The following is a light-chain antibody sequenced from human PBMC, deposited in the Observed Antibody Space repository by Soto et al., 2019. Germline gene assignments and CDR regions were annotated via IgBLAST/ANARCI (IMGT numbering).Light chain of an antibody. CDR3: QRYNSYSEA. Sequence: DMPMTQSPATLSGSVGDRVTITCRASQTISSWLAFYQQKPGKAPKLLIYKASTLKSGVPSRLSGSGSGTEFTITISSLQPDDFATYYCQRYNSYSEAFGHVTQV. J-gene: IGKJ1*01. CDR2: KAS. V-gene: IGKV1-5*03. CDR1: QTISSW.